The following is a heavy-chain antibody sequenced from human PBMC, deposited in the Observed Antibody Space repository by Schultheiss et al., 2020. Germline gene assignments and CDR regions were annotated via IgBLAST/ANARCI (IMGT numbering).Heavy chain of an antibody. CDR1: GFIFSAYW. CDR3: ARGLAIFGVVIIRVGFDY. J-gene: IGHJ4*02. D-gene: IGHD3-3*01. Sequence: GGSLRLSCAASGFIFSAYWMDWVRQAPGKGLEWVANINQDGSEKHYVDSVKGRFTISRDNAKNSVYLQINSLRVEDTAVYYCARGLAIFGVVIIRVGFDYWGQGTLVTVSS. V-gene: IGHV3-7*03. CDR2: INQDGSEK.